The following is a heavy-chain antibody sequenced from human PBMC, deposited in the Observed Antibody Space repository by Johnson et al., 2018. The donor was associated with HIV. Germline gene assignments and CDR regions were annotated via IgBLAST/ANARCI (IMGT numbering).Heavy chain of an antibody. V-gene: IGHV3-23*04. Sequence: EVHLVESGGGLVQPGGSLRLSCAASGFTFSTYAMYWVRQAPGKGLEWVSSISGSAGSTYYADSVKGRFTISRDNSKNTLYLQMNSLRAEDTAVYYCARASDSYCSADCYGDGFQISDQGTKVIVSS. D-gene: IGHD2-21*02. CDR2: ISGSAGST. CDR3: ARASDSYCSADCYGDGFQI. CDR1: GFTFSTYA. J-gene: IGHJ3*02.